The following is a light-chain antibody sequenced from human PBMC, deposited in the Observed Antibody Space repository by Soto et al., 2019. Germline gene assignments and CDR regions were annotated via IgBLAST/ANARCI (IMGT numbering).Light chain of an antibody. Sequence: DIQMTQSPCSLSASVGDRVTITCRASQSISSYLNWYQQKPGQAPKLLIYAASSLQSGVPSRFSGSGSGTDFTLTISSLQPEDFATYYCQQSYSSPITFGPGTKVDIK. V-gene: IGKV1-39*01. CDR2: AAS. CDR3: QQSYSSPIT. CDR1: QSISSY. J-gene: IGKJ3*01.